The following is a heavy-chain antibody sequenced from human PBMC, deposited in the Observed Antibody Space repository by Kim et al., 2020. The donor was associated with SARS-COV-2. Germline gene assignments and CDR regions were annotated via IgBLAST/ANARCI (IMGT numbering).Heavy chain of an antibody. J-gene: IGHJ6*02. D-gene: IGHD6-19*01. CDR1: GFPFSSYG. CDR2: ISHDGSKK. V-gene: IGHV3-30*18. CDR3: AKGIAVTGKGFYGLDV. Sequence: GGSLRLSCAASGFPFSSYGLHWVRQAPGKGLEWMAIISHDGSKKWYADSVKGRFTFSRDNYKNILYLQMNSLTPEDTAVYYCAKGIAVTGKGFYGLDVWGQGTTVIVSS.